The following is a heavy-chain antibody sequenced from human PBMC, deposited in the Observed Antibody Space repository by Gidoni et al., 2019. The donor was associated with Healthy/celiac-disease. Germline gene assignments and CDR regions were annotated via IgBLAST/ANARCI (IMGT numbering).Heavy chain of an antibody. CDR3: AKGIYGSGFYYMDV. CDR2: ISGSGGST. V-gene: IGHV3-23*01. J-gene: IGHJ6*03. CDR1: GFSFSSYA. Sequence: EVQLLESGGGLVQPGGSLRLSCAAPGFSFSSYAMSWVRQAPGKGLEWVSAISGSGGSTYYADSVKGRFTISRDNSKNTLYLQMNSLRAEDTAVYYCAKGIYGSGFYYMDVWGKGTTVTVSS. D-gene: IGHD3-10*01.